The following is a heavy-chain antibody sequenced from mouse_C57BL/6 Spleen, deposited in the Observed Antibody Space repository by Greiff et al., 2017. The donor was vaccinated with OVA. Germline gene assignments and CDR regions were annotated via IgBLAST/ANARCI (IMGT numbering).Heavy chain of an antibody. CDR2: INPGSGGT. CDR3: ARSEIYYYGSSPFAY. CDR1: GYAFTNYL. J-gene: IGHJ3*01. D-gene: IGHD1-1*01. Sequence: QVQLQQSGAELVRPGTSVKVSCKASGYAFTNYLIEWVKQRPGQGLEWIGVINPGSGGTNYNEKFKGKATLTVDKSSSTAYMQLSSLTSEDSAVYFCARSEIYYYGSSPFAYWGQGTLVTVSA. V-gene: IGHV1-54*01.